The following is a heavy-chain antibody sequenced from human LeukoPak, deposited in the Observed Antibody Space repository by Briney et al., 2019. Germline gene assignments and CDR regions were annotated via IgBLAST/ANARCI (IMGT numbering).Heavy chain of an antibody. CDR2: INPNSGGT. D-gene: IGHD5-18*01. Sequence: ASVKVSCKASGYTFTGYYMHWVRQAPGQGLEWMGWINPNSGGTNYAQKFQGRVTMTTDTSTSTAYMELRSLRSDDTAVYYCARDRGVQLWLIDYWGQGTLVTVSS. CDR3: ARDRGVQLWLIDY. J-gene: IGHJ4*02. V-gene: IGHV1-2*02. CDR1: GYTFTGYY.